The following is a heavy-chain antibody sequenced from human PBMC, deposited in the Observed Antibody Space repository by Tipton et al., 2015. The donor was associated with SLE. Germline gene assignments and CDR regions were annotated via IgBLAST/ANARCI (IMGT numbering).Heavy chain of an antibody. CDR1: GYSFTSYW. D-gene: IGHD3-22*01. J-gene: IGHJ3*02. CDR3: ARRGSSGYYSFDAFDI. V-gene: IGHV5-51*01. CDR2: IYPGDSDT. Sequence: SLRLSCKGSGYSFTSYWIGWVRQMPGKGLEWMGIIYPGDSDTRYSPSFQGQVTISADKSISTAYLQWSSLKASDTAMYYCARRGSSGYYSFDAFDIWGQGAMVTVSS.